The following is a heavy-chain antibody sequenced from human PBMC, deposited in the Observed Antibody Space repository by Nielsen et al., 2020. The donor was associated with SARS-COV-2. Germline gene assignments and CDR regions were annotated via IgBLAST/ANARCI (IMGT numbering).Heavy chain of an antibody. V-gene: IGHV3-48*01. CDR1: GFTFSSYS. D-gene: IGHD2-15*01. CDR3: ARCPLGYCSGGSCYSADY. Sequence: GESLRLSCAASGFTFSSYSMNWVRQAPGKGLEWVSYISSSSSTIYYADSVKGRFTISRDNAKNSLYLQMNSPRAEDTAVYYCARCPLGYCSGGSCYSADYWGQGTLVTVSS. CDR2: ISSSSSTI. J-gene: IGHJ4*02.